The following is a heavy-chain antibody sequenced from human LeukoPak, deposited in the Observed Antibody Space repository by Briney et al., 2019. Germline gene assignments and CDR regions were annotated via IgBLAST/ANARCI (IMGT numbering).Heavy chain of an antibody. CDR3: ARGGIFGNFDY. J-gene: IGHJ4*02. CDR1: GGSFSGYY. Sequence: KSSETLSLTCAVFGGSFSGYYWSWIRQPPGKGLEWIGEINHSGSTNYNPSLKSRVTISVDTSKNQFSLKLSSVTAADTAVYYCARGGIFGNFDYWGQGTLVTVSS. CDR2: INHSGST. V-gene: IGHV4-34*01. D-gene: IGHD3-3*01.